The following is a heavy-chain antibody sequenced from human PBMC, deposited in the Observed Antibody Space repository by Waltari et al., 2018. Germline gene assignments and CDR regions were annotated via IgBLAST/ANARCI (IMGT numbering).Heavy chain of an antibody. J-gene: IGHJ4*02. CDR3: ARGTLFNYDFWSGYYTSTYFDY. V-gene: IGHV4-34*01. CDR2: INHSGST. Sequence: QVQLQQWGAGLLKPSETLSLTCAVYGGSFSGYYWSWIRQPPGQGLEWIGEINHSGSTNYNPSLKSRVTISVDTSKNQFSLKLSSVTAADTAVYYCARGTLFNYDFWSGYYTSTYFDYWGQGTLVTVSS. D-gene: IGHD3-3*01. CDR1: GGSFSGYY.